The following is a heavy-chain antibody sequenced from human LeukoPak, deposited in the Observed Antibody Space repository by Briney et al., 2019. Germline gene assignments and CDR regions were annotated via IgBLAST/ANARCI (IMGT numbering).Heavy chain of an antibody. CDR1: GFTFSSYG. CDR2: IWYDGSNK. CDR3: ARAGPPYCSGGSCYVPSYFDY. J-gene: IGHJ4*02. Sequence: GRSLRLSCAASGFTFSSYGMHWVRQAPGKGLEWVAVIWYDGSNKYYADPVEGRFTISRDNSKNTLYLQMNSLRAEDTAVYYCARAGPPYCSGGSCYVPSYFDYWGQGTLVTVSS. D-gene: IGHD2-15*01. V-gene: IGHV3-33*01.